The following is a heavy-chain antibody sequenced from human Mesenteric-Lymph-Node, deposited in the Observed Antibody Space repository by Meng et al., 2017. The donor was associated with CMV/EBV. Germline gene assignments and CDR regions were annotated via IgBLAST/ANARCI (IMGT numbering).Heavy chain of an antibody. Sequence: HVQLQESAPGPVKPSETLSLTCIVPGVSVTSGAYHWSWIRQSPGKGLEWIGYIYGTGITIYNPSLKSRVTILLETSKNQFSLKLNSVTTADTAVYYCAKSRSSTPGIVDDWGQGTLVTVSS. D-gene: IGHD2/OR15-2a*01. CDR3: AKSRSSTPGIVDD. CDR1: GVSVTSGAYH. J-gene: IGHJ4*02. CDR2: IYGTGIT. V-gene: IGHV4-61*08.